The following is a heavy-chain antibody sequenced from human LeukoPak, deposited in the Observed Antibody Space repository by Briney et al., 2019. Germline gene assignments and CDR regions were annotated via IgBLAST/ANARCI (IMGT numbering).Heavy chain of an antibody. CDR2: INHSGST. Sequence: SETLSLTCAVYGGSFNGYYWSWIRQPPGKGLEWIGEINHSGSTNYNPSLKSRVTISVDTSKNQFSLKLSSVTAADTAVYYCARQYPPIGYRAWYHDYYFDYWGQGTLVTVSS. V-gene: IGHV4-34*01. D-gene: IGHD2-15*01. CDR3: ARQYPPIGYRAWYHDYYFDY. J-gene: IGHJ4*02. CDR1: GGSFNGYY.